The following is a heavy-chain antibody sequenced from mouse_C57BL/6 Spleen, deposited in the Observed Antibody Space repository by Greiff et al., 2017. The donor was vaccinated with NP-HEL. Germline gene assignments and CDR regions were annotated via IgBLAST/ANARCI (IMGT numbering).Heavy chain of an antibody. D-gene: IGHD2-1*01. Sequence: VMLVESGAELVRPGASVKLSCKASGYTFTDYYINWVKQRPGQGLEWIARIYPGGGNTYYNEKFKGKATLTAEKSSSTAYMQLSSLTSEDSAVYFCARRYYGNPYYAMDYWGQGTSVTVSS. CDR2: IYPGGGNT. CDR3: ARRYYGNPYYAMDY. CDR1: GYTFTDYY. V-gene: IGHV1-76*01. J-gene: IGHJ4*01.